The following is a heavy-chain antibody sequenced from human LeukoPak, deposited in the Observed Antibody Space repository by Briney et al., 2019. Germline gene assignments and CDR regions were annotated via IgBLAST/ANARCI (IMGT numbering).Heavy chain of an antibody. Sequence: GGSLRLSCAASGFTFSSYGMSWARQAPGKGLEWVSAISGSGGSTYYADSVKGRFTISRDNSKNTLYLQMNSLRAEDTAVYYCAKDLVRCFDYWGQGTLVTVSS. V-gene: IGHV3-23*01. CDR3: AKDLVRCFDY. CDR1: GFTFSSYG. J-gene: IGHJ4*02. D-gene: IGHD3-10*01. CDR2: ISGSGGST.